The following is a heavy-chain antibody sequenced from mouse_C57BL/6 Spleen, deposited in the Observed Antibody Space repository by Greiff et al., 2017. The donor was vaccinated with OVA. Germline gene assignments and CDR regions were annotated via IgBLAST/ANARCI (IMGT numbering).Heavy chain of an antibody. CDR1: GYTFTSYW. J-gene: IGHJ4*01. V-gene: IGHV1-64*01. CDR2: IHPNSGST. CDR3: ARGTGSYAMDY. D-gene: IGHD4-1*01. Sequence: QVQLQQPGAELVKPGASVKLSCKASGYTFTSYWMHWVKQRPGQGLEWIGMIHPNSGSTNYNEKFKSKATLTLDKSSSTAYMQLSSLTSEDSAVYYCARGTGSYAMDYWGQGTSVTVSS.